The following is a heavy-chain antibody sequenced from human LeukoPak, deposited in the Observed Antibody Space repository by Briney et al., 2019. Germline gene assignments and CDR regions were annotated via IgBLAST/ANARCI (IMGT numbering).Heavy chain of an antibody. J-gene: IGHJ4*02. Sequence: PGGSLRLSCIASGFAFNSYEMNWVRQAPGKGLEWVSYISSSGSIKHYADSVKGRFTISRDNSKNTLYLQMSSLRVEDTAVYYCFVVVNAIPRWGQGTLVTVSS. CDR3: FVVVNAIPR. V-gene: IGHV3-48*03. CDR2: ISSSGSIK. D-gene: IGHD2-21*01. CDR1: GFAFNSYE.